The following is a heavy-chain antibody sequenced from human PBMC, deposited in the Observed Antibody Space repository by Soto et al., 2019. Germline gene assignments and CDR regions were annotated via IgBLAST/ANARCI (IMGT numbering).Heavy chain of an antibody. CDR2: ISGSGGST. CDR1: GFTFSSYA. J-gene: IGHJ5*02. Sequence: EVQLLESGGGLVQPGGSLRLSCAASGFTFSSYAMSWVRQAPGKGLEWGSAISGSGGSTYYADSVKGRFTISRDNSKNTLYLQMNSLRAEDTAVYYCAKDGSWSSSWPNWFDPWGQGTLVTVSS. CDR3: AKDGSWSSSWPNWFDP. D-gene: IGHD6-13*01. V-gene: IGHV3-23*01.